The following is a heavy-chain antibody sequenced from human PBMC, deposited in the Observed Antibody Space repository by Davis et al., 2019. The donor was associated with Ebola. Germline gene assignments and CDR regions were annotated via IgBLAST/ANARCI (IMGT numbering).Heavy chain of an antibody. CDR2: ITGSGLYI. CDR1: GFTFSGYT. V-gene: IGHV3-21*01. D-gene: IGHD3-16*02. J-gene: IGHJ2*01. Sequence: GESLKISCAASGFTFSGYTMNWVRQAPGKGLEWVSSITGSGLYIYYAAALKGQFTISRDNAKNFLYLQMSSLRDEDTAVYYCARVRAASYRNWYFDLWGRGTLVTVSS. CDR3: ARVRAASYRNWYFDL.